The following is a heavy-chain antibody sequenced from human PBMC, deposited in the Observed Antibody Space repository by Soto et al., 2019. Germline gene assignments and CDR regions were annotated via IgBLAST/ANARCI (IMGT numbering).Heavy chain of an antibody. D-gene: IGHD3-9*01. J-gene: IGHJ4*02. CDR3: ARGDILTGYFDF. CDR1: GYTFSNYG. Sequence: AASVKVSCKAAGYTFSNYGVTWVRQAAGQALEWMGCISTYNDDTNYAQNLQGRITLTTDTSTSTAYMELRSLTLDDTALYFCARGDILTGYFDFWGQGTLVTVSS. V-gene: IGHV1-18*04. CDR2: ISTYNDDT.